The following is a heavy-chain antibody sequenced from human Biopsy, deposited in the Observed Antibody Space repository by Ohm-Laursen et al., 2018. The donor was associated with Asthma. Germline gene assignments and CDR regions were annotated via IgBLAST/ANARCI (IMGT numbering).Heavy chain of an antibody. Sequence: SLRLSCTASGFTVSRDHMVWVRQAPGKGLEWVSGVSWNSGSIDYADSVKGRFTISRENAKNSLYLQMNSLRGADTALYYCVKDIRLQLWGFDSWGQGTLVTVSS. CDR2: VSWNSGSI. V-gene: IGHV3-9*01. J-gene: IGHJ4*02. CDR1: GFTVSRDH. D-gene: IGHD6-13*01. CDR3: VKDIRLQLWGFDS.